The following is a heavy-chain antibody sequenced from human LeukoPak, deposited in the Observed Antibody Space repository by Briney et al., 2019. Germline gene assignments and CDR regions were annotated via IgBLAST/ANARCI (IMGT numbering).Heavy chain of an antibody. V-gene: IGHV4-38-2*02. J-gene: IGHJ4*02. CDR2: IYHSGST. CDR1: GYSISSGYY. CDR3: ARTYYYDSSAYY. D-gene: IGHD3-22*01. Sequence: ETLSLTCTVSGYSISSGYYWGWIRQPPGKGLEWIGSIYHSGSTYYNPPLKSRVTISVDTSKNQFSLKLSSVTAADTAVYYCARTYYYDSSAYYWGQGTLVTVSS.